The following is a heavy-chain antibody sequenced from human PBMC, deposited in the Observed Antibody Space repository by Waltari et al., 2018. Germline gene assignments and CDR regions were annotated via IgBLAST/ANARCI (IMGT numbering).Heavy chain of an antibody. CDR3: VRERAPFDAFDV. Sequence: QMYLVESGGGVVQPGRSLRLSCAATGFTLSSCSMHWVRQAPGKGLEWVAVIWADGKTKCYADSVKGRFTCSRDDSKNSLYLQMNSLRAEDTALYYCVRERAPFDAFDVWGQGAMVTVSP. J-gene: IGHJ3*01. V-gene: IGHV3-33*01. D-gene: IGHD1-26*01. CDR1: GFTLSSCS. CDR2: IWADGKTK.